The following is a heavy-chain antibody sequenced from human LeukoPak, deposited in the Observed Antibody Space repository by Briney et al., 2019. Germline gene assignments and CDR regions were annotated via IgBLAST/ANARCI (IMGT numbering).Heavy chain of an antibody. CDR3: ATSTSNKDFDY. D-gene: IGHD2/OR15-2a*01. J-gene: IGHJ4*02. CDR1: GITASSNY. V-gene: IGHV3-66*02. CDR2: IYSGGST. Sequence: GGSLRLSCAVSGITASSNYMSWVRQSPGKGLEWVSVIYSGGSTHYADSVKGRFTISRDNSRNTLYLQMNSLRAEDTALYYCATSTSNKDFDYWGQGTLVTVSS.